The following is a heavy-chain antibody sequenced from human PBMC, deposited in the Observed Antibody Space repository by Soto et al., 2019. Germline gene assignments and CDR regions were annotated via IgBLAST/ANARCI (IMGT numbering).Heavy chain of an antibody. V-gene: IGHV1-69*13. D-gene: IGHD6-13*01. J-gene: IGHJ6*02. CDR1: GGTFISYA. Sequence: SVKLSCNASGGTFISYAISWVRQAPGQGLEWMGGIIPIFGTANYAQKFQGRVTITADESTSTAYMELSSLRSEDTAVYYCARGIAAAGYAPAGMDVWGQGTTVTVSS. CDR2: IIPIFGTA. CDR3: ARGIAAAGYAPAGMDV.